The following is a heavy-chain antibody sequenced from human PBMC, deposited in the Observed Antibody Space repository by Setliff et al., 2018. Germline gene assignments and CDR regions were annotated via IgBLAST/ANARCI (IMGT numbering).Heavy chain of an antibody. V-gene: IGHV1-3*01. J-gene: IGHJ4*02. CDR2: INAGNGNI. D-gene: IGHD1-26*01. Sequence: ASVKVSCKASGHTFTDHHLHWVRQAPGQGLEWMGWINAGNGNIRYSQNFQGRVTITRDTSASTAYMELSSLTSEDTAIYYCARGDVYSGSYYHFDYWGQGTLVTVSS. CDR3: ARGDVYSGSYYHFDY. CDR1: GHTFTDHH.